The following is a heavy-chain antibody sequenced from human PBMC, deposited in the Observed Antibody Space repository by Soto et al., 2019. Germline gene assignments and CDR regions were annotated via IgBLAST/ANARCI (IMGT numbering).Heavy chain of an antibody. CDR2: INPNSGGT. CDR1: GYTFTGYY. D-gene: IGHD2-2*01. Sequence: ASVKVSCKASGYTFTGYYMHWVRQAPGQGLEWMGWINPNSGGTNYAQKFQGWVTMTRDTSISTAYMELSRLRSDDTAVYYCARGGAVVVPAAISSIGTYFDYWGQGTTVTVSS. CDR3: ARGGAVVVPAAISSIGTYFDY. J-gene: IGHJ4*03. V-gene: IGHV1-2*04.